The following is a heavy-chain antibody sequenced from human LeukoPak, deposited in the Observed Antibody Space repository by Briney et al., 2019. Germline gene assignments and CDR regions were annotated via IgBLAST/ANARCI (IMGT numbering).Heavy chain of an antibody. CDR3: ARGVYNYGGHNWFDP. D-gene: IGHD5-18*01. CDR1: GYSISSGYY. Sequence: SETLSLTCTVSGYSISSGYYWGWIRQPPGKGLEWIGRIYHSGSTYYDPSLKSRVTISVDTSKNQFSLKLSTVTSADTAVYYCARGVYNYGGHNWFDPWGQGTLVTVSS. CDR2: IYHSGST. V-gene: IGHV4-38-2*02. J-gene: IGHJ5*02.